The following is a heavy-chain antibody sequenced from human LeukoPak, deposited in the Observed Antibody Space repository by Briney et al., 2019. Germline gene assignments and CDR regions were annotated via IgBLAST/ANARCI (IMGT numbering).Heavy chain of an antibody. CDR3: ARDPLSCGGVCYVKYFQH. CDR2: ISSSSSYI. J-gene: IGHJ1*01. D-gene: IGHD2-21*02. Sequence: GGSLRLSCAASGFAFSSYSMNWVRQAPGKGLEWVSSISSSSSYIYYADSVKGRFTISRDNAKNSLYLQMNSLRAEDTAVYYCARDPLSCGGVCYVKYFQHWGQGTLVTVSS. CDR1: GFAFSSYS. V-gene: IGHV3-21*01.